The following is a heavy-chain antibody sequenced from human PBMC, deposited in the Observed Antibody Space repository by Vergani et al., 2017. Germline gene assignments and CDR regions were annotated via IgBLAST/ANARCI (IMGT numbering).Heavy chain of an antibody. V-gene: IGHV1-18*01. CDR1: GYTFTSYG. CDR3: ARVLMTVVTDGYFDY. J-gene: IGHJ4*02. D-gene: IGHD4-23*01. CDR2: ISAYYGNT. Sequence: QVQLVQSGAEVKKPGASVKVSCKASGYTFTSYGISWVRQAPGQGLEWMGWISAYYGNTNYAQKLQGRVTMTTDTSTSTAYMELRSLRSDDTAVYYCARVLMTVVTDGYFDYWGQGTLVTVSS.